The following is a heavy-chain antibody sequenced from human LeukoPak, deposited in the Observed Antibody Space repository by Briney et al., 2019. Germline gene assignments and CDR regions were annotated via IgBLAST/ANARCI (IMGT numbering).Heavy chain of an antibody. J-gene: IGHJ4*02. CDR1: GFTFSSYG. D-gene: IGHD6-6*01. CDR2: IWYDGSNK. CDR3: ARDSEYSNNAFDY. V-gene: IGHV3-33*01. Sequence: PGGSLRLSCAASGFTFSSYGMHWVRQAPGKGLEWVAVIWYDGSNKYYADSVKGRFTISRDNSKNTLYLQMNSLRAEDTAVYYCARDSEYSNNAFDYWGQGTLVTVSS.